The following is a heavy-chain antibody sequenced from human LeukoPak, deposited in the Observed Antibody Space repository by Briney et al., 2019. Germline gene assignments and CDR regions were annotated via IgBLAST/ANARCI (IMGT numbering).Heavy chain of an antibody. V-gene: IGHV3-74*01. CDR1: GFTFSSYW. J-gene: IGHJ4*02. Sequence: PGGSLRLSCAASGFTFSSYWMHWVRQAPGKGLVWVSHIDSDGSSTTYADSVKGRFTISRDNAKNTLYLQMNSLRAEDTAVYYSAGAHTGWCDYFDYWGQGTLVTVSS. CDR3: AGAHTGWCDYFDY. D-gene: IGHD6-19*01. CDR2: IDSDGSST.